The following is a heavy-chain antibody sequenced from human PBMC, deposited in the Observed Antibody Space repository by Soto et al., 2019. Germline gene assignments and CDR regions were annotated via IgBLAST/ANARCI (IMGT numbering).Heavy chain of an antibody. CDR2: IYYSGST. J-gene: IGHJ5*02. Sequence: SETLSLTCTVSGGSVSSGSYYWSWIRQPPGKGLEWIGYIYYSGSTNYNPSLKSRVTISVDTSKNQFSLRLSSVTAADTAVYYCARDLGFGELNGFDPWGQGTLSPSPQ. V-gene: IGHV4-61*01. D-gene: IGHD3-10*01. CDR1: GGSVSSGSYY. CDR3: ARDLGFGELNGFDP.